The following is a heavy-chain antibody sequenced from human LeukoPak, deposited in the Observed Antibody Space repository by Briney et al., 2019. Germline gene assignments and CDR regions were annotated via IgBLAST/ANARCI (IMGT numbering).Heavy chain of an antibody. CDR3: ARDQVTMVRGVTYNWFDP. Sequence: GASVKVSCKASGYTFTSYGISWVRQAPGQGLEWMGWISAYNGNTNYAQKFQGRVTITADKSTSTAYMELSSLRSEDTAVYYCARDQVTMVRGVTYNWFDPWGQGTLVTVSS. D-gene: IGHD3-10*01. CDR1: GYTFTSYG. V-gene: IGHV1-18*01. J-gene: IGHJ5*02. CDR2: ISAYNGNT.